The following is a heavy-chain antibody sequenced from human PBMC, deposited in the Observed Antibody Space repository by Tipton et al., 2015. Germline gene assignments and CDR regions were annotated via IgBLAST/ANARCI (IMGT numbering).Heavy chain of an antibody. CDR1: AYSISSDYY. CDR3: ACQDYDSLTRDYQTVDS. V-gene: IGHV4-38-2*01. J-gene: IGHJ4*02. CDR2: ISHSGNT. Sequence: TLSLTCAVSAYSISSDYYWGWIRQPPGKGLEWIGSISHSGNTYYNPSVKSRVTMSRDTSKNQFSLKLTSVTAADTAVYYCACQDYDSLTRDYQTVDSWGQGTLFTVSS. D-gene: IGHD3-9*01.